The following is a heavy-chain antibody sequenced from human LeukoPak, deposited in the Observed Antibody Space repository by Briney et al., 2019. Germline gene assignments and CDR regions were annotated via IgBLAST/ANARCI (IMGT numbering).Heavy chain of an antibody. V-gene: IGHV1-69*01. CDR2: IIPIFGTA. J-gene: IGHJ3*02. Sequence: SVKVSCKASGGIFSSYAISWVRQAPGQGLEWMGGIIPIFGTANYAQKFQGRVTITADESTSTAYMELSSLRSEDTAVYYCASPWARDAFDIWGQGTMVTVSS. CDR3: ASPWARDAFDI. D-gene: IGHD3-16*01. CDR1: GGIFSSYA.